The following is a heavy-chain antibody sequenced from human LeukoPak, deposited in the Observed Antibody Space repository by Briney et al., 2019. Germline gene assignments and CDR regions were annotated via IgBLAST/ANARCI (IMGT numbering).Heavy chain of an antibody. CDR1: GGTFSSYA. Sequence: SVKVSCKASGGTFSSYAISWVRQAPGQGLEWMGRIIPILGIANYVQKFQGRVTITADKSTSTAYMELSSLRSEDTAVYYCARGRPTGIVVVPARWFDPWGQGTLVTVSS. J-gene: IGHJ5*02. CDR3: ARGRPTGIVVVPARWFDP. D-gene: IGHD2-2*01. V-gene: IGHV1-69*04. CDR2: IIPILGIA.